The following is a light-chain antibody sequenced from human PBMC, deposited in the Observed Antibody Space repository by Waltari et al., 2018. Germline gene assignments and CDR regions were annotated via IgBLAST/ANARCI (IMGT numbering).Light chain of an antibody. Sequence: DVVMTQSPLSLPVTLGQPASISCRSTQSLVHSDGNTYLNWFQQRPGKSPRRLIYKVSKRDSGVPDRFSGSGSGTDFTLRISRVEAEDVGVYYCMQGTHWPPYTFGQGTKLEIK. CDR3: MQGTHWPPYT. CDR2: KVS. V-gene: IGKV2-30*02. CDR1: QSLVHSDGNTY. J-gene: IGKJ2*01.